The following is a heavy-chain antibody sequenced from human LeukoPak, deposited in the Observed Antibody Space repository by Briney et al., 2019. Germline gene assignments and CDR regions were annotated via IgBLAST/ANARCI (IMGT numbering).Heavy chain of an antibody. V-gene: IGHV4-34*01. J-gene: IGHJ4*02. Sequence: SETLSLTCAVYGGSFSGYYWSWIRQPPGKGLEWIGEINHSGSTNYNPSLKSRVTISVDTSKNQFSLKLTSVTAADTAVYYCAREANYYGSGSYFEGTFDHWGQGSLVIVSS. CDR3: AREANYYGSGSYFEGTFDH. CDR2: INHSGST. D-gene: IGHD3-10*01. CDR1: GGSFSGYY.